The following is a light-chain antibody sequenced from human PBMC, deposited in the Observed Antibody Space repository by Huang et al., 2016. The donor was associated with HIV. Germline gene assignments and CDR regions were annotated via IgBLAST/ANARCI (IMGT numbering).Light chain of an antibody. CDR1: QSVGVD. V-gene: IGKV3-11*01. CDR2: DTS. Sequence: EILLTQSPATLSVTPGETATLSCRASQSVGVDLGWYQQKPGQAPKLLIFDTSNRATDVPLRFSGNGSETDFTLTITPLEPEDFAVYYCHQRRKWPQTFGQGTKLEI. CDR3: HQRRKWPQT. J-gene: IGKJ2*01.